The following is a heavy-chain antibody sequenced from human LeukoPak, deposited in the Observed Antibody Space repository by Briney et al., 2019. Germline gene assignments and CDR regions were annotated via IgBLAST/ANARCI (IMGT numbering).Heavy chain of an antibody. Sequence: VKVSCKASGGTFSSYAISWVRQAPGQGLEWMGGIIPIFGTANYAQKFQGRVTITADGSTSTAYMELSSLRSEDTAVYYCARFSGGIAVAGTWDFDYWGQGTLVTVSS. CDR1: GGTFSSYA. CDR2: IIPIFGTA. D-gene: IGHD6-19*01. J-gene: IGHJ4*02. V-gene: IGHV1-69*13. CDR3: ARFSGGIAVAGTWDFDY.